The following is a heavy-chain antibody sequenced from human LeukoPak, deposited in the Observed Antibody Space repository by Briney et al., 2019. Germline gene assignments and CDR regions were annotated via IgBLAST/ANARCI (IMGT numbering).Heavy chain of an antibody. Sequence: SETLTLTCTVSGGSISDYYWSWIRQPAGKGLQWIGRIYPSGSTNYSPSLKSRFTMSVDTSKNQFSLRLSSVTAADTAVYYCARDTGYFGSGGFDLWGQGTLVTVSS. CDR3: ARDTGYFGSGGFDL. CDR1: GGSISDYY. D-gene: IGHD3-10*01. CDR2: IYPSGST. V-gene: IGHV4-4*07. J-gene: IGHJ4*02.